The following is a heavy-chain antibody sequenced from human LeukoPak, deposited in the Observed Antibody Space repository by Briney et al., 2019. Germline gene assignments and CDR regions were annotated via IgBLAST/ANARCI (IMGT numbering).Heavy chain of an antibody. CDR1: GGFISRYF. CDR2: IYTSGST. V-gene: IGHV4-4*07. Sequence: SETLSLTCLVSGGFISRYFWSWIRPPAGKGLEWIGRIYTSGSTNYNPSLKSRVTMSVDTSKNQFSLKLSSVTAADTAVYYCARAAEVTTGTRYFQHWGQGTLVTVSS. CDR3: ARAAEVTTGTRYFQH. J-gene: IGHJ1*01. D-gene: IGHD4-17*01.